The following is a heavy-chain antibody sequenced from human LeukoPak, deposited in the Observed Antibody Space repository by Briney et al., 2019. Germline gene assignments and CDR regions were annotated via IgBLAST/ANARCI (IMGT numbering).Heavy chain of an antibody. J-gene: IGHJ6*02. D-gene: IGHD2-21*02. CDR1: GGSISSYY. V-gene: IGHV4-59*01. CDR2: IYYSGST. CDR3: AREAVVTAQSYYYYYGMDV. Sequence: SETLSLTCTVSGGSISSYYWSWIRQPPGKGLEWIGNIYYSGSTNYNPSLKSRVTISVDTSKNQFSLKLSSVTAADTAVYYCAREAVVTAQSYYYYYGMDVWGQGTTVTVSS.